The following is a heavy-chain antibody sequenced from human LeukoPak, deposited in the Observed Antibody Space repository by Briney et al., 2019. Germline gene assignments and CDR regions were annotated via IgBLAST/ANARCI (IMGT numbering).Heavy chain of an antibody. V-gene: IGHV1-69*04. Sequence: GASVKVSCKASGGTFSSYAISWVRQAPGQGLEWMGRIIPILGIANYAQKFQGRVTITADKSTSTAYMELSSLRSEDTAVYYCARDPGGVVVTATPWGQGTLVTVSS. CDR3: ARDPGGVVVTATP. D-gene: IGHD2-21*02. CDR2: IIPILGIA. J-gene: IGHJ5*02. CDR1: GGTFSSYA.